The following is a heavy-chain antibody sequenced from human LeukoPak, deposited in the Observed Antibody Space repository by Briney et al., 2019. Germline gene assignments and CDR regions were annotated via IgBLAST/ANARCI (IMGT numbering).Heavy chain of an antibody. CDR1: GYIFTNYG. D-gene: IGHD4-17*01. V-gene: IGHV1-18*01. J-gene: IGHJ5*02. CDR2: ISAYNGNA. CDR3: ATDLGPSYGDYGGWFDP. Sequence: GASVKVSCKASGYIFTNYGISWVRQAPGQGLEWMGWISAYNGNANYGQKLQGRVTMTTDTSTSTAYMELRSLRSDDTAVYYCATDLGPSYGDYGGWFDPWGQGTLVTVSS.